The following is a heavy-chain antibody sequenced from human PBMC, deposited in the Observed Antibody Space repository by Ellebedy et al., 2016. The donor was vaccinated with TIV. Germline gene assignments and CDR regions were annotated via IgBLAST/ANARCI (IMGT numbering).Heavy chain of an antibody. J-gene: IGHJ3*02. Sequence: GESLKISCEASGFTPSNYGIHWVRQAPSKGLEWVAVILSDGSNSYYVDPVKGRFTISRDNSQNTLYLQMNSLRAEDTAVYYCARDDSRPGSGFDIWGLGTMVTVSS. V-gene: IGHV3-33*01. CDR1: GFTPSNYG. CDR2: ILSDGSNS. CDR3: ARDDSRPGSGFDI. D-gene: IGHD1-1*01.